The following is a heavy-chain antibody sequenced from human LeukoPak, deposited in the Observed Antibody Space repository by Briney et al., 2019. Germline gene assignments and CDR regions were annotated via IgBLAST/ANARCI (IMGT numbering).Heavy chain of an antibody. V-gene: IGHV4-31*03. CDR2: IYYSGST. CDR1: GGSISSGGYY. D-gene: IGHD2-21*01. J-gene: IGHJ4*02. Sequence: SETLSLTCTVSGGSISSGGYYWSWIRQHPGKGLEWIGYIYYSGSTYYNPSLKSRVTISVDTSKNQFSLKLSSVTAADTAVYYCARDFLFAGIDYWGQGTLVTVSS. CDR3: ARDFLFAGIDY.